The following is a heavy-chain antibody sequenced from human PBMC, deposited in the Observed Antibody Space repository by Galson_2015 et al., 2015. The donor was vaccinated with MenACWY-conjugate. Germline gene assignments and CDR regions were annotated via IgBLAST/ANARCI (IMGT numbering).Heavy chain of an antibody. Sequence: CAISGDSVSSSSAAWNWIRQSPSRGLEWLGRTYYRSKWYNDYASSVKSRITISPDTSKNHIPLQLNSVTPEDTAVYYCAREAMYSTNFYAIDYWGQGTLVTVSS. CDR1: GDSVSSSSAA. CDR3: AREAMYSTNFYAIDY. CDR2: TYYRSKWYN. D-gene: IGHD2/OR15-2a*01. V-gene: IGHV6-1*01. J-gene: IGHJ4*02.